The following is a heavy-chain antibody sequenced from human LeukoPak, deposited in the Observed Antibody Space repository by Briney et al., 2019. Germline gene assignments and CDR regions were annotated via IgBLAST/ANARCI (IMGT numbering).Heavy chain of an antibody. J-gene: IGHJ4*02. CDR3: ARWTSCGGDCHILDY. CDR2: IYSGGST. V-gene: IGHV3-53*01. CDR1: GFTVSSNY. D-gene: IGHD2-21*02. Sequence: GGSLRLSCAASGFTVSSNYMSWVRQAPGKGLEWVSVIYSGGSTYYADSAKGRFTISRDNSKNTLYLQMNSLRAEDTAVYYCARWTSCGGDCHILDYWGQGILVTVSS.